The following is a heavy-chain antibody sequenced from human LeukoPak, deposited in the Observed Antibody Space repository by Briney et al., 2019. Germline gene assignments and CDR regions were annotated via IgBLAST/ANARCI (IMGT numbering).Heavy chain of an antibody. J-gene: IGHJ3*02. CDR1: GGSISSYY. CDR3: AREVIVVVPAATGDAFDI. V-gene: IGHV4-4*07. D-gene: IGHD2-2*01. Sequence: PSETLSLTCTVSGGSISSYYWSWIRQPAGKGLEGIGRIYTSGSTNYNPSLKSRVTISVDKSKNQFSLKLSSVTAADTAVYYCAREVIVVVPAATGDAFDIWGQGTMVTGSS. CDR2: IYTSGST.